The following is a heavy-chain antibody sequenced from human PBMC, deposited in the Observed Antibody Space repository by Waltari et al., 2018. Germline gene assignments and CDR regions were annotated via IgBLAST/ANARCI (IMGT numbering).Heavy chain of an antibody. CDR1: GYSISSGYY. CDR3: ARPYYYDSSGIDAFDI. Sequence: QVQLQESGPGLVKPSETLSLTCTVSGYSISSGYYWGRIRQPPGKGLGWIGSIYHRGGPYNTPSRKSRVTISVDTSKNQCSLKRSSVTAAETAVYYCARPYYYDSSGIDAFDIWGQGTMVTVSS. J-gene: IGHJ3*02. D-gene: IGHD3-22*01. CDR2: IYHRGGP. V-gene: IGHV4-38-2*02.